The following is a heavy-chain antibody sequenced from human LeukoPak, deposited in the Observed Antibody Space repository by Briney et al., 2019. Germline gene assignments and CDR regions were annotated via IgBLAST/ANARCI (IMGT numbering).Heavy chain of an antibody. V-gene: IGHV1-18*01. CDR3: ARAGHRRYYYDGGYDF. Sequence: ASVKVSCKASGYTFTSYGTSWVRQAPGQGLEWVGWISGYNGHTNYAQKLQGRVTMTTDTSTSTAYMELRSLRSDDTAVYYCARAGHRRYYYDGGYDFWGQGTLVTVSS. CDR1: GYTFTSYG. D-gene: IGHD3-22*01. J-gene: IGHJ4*02. CDR2: ISGYNGHT.